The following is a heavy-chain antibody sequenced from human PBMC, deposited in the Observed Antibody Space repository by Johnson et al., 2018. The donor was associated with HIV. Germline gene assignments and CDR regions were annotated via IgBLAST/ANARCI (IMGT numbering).Heavy chain of an antibody. J-gene: IGHJ3*02. CDR2: ISYDGSNK. V-gene: IGHV3-30*03. CDR3: ARDQEAAAGQDDAFDI. CDR1: GLNVSSTY. Sequence: QVQLVESGGGLIQPGGSLRLSCAASGLNVSSTYMSWVRQAPGKGLEWVAVISYDGSNKYYADSVKGRFTISRDNSKNTLYLQMNSLRAEDTAVYYCARDQEAAAGQDDAFDIWGQGTMVTVSS. D-gene: IGHD6-13*01.